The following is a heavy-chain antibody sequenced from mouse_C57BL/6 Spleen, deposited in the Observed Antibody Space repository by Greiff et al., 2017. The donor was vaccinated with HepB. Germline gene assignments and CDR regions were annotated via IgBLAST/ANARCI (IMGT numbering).Heavy chain of an antibody. D-gene: IGHD2-4*01. CDR1: GYTFTSYG. CDR2: IYPRSGNT. J-gene: IGHJ4*01. CDR3: ASRGIYYDYDGAMDY. Sequence: VMLVESGAELARPGASVKLSCKASGYTFTSYGISWVKQRTGQGLEWIGEIYPRSGNTYYNEKFKGKATRTADKSSSTAYMELRSLTSEDSAVYFCASRGIYYDYDGAMDYWGQGTSVTVSS. V-gene: IGHV1-81*01.